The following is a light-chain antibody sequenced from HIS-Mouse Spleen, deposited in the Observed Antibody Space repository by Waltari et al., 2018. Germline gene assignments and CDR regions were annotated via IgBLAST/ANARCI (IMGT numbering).Light chain of an antibody. J-gene: IGKJ1*01. CDR3: QPLNSYPPT. CDR2: AAS. V-gene: IGKV1-9*01. Sequence: DIQLTQSPSFLSASVGDRVTITCRASQGISSNLAWYQQKPGKAPTRLFYAASTWKSGVPSRFSGSGSGTEFSLTISSLQPEDFATYYCQPLNSYPPTFGQGTKVEIK. CDR1: QGISSN.